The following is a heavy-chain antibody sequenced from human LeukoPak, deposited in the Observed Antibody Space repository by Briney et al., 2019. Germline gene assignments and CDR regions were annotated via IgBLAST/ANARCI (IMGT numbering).Heavy chain of an antibody. Sequence: GGSLRLSCAGSGFSFSSYGMHWVRQAPGKGLEWMAFIRSDGSNKYYADSVKGRFTISRDNSKNTLYLQMNSLRAEDTAVYYCARVLYYDSSGYYNYFDYWGQGTLVTVSS. D-gene: IGHD3-22*01. CDR3: ARVLYYDSSGYYNYFDY. V-gene: IGHV3-30*02. CDR1: GFSFSSYG. CDR2: IRSDGSNK. J-gene: IGHJ4*02.